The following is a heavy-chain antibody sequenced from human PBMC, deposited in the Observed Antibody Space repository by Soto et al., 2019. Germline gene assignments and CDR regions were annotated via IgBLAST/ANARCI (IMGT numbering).Heavy chain of an antibody. D-gene: IGHD2-21*02. CDR1: GFSLSTGGVG. CDR3: AHSRCGGDCLQTYSSHYYYGMDV. Sequence: QITLKESGPSLVKPTQTLTLTCTFSGFSLSTGGVGVGWIRQPPGKALEWLALIYWEDDKRYSPSLRSRLNVTKDTSKNQVVLTMTNMDPVDTATYYCAHSRCGGDCLQTYSSHYYYGMDVWGQGTTVTVSS. V-gene: IGHV2-5*02. CDR2: IYWEDDK. J-gene: IGHJ6*02.